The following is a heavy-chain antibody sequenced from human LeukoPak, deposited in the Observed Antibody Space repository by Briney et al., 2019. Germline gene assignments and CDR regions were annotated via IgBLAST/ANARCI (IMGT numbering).Heavy chain of an antibody. CDR2: IYYTGST. D-gene: IGHD3-3*01. J-gene: IGHJ4*02. Sequence: PSETLSLTCTVSGDSISSSSYYWGWIRQPPGKGLEWIGSIYYTGSTYYNPSLKSRVTISVDTSKNQFSLKLSSVTAADTAVYYCARRRITIFGVVISLRESDYWGQGTLVTVSS. V-gene: IGHV4-39*01. CDR3: ARRRITIFGVVISLRESDY. CDR1: GDSISSSSYY.